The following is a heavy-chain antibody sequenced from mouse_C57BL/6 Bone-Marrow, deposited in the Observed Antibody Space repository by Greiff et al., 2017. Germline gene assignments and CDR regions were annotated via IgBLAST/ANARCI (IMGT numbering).Heavy chain of an antibody. Sequence: EVNLVESGGGLVKPGGSLKLSCAASGFTFSDYGMHWVRQAPEKGLEWVAYISSGSSTIYYADTVKGRFTISRDNAKNTLFLQMTSLRSEDTAMYYCARPLWDAMDYWGQGTSVTVSS. D-gene: IGHD4-1*01. CDR1: GFTFSDYG. CDR2: ISSGSSTI. CDR3: ARPLWDAMDY. J-gene: IGHJ4*01. V-gene: IGHV5-17*01.